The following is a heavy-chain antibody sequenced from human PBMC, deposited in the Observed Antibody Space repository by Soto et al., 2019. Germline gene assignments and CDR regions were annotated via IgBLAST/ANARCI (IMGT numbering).Heavy chain of an antibody. CDR1: GFTFSSYW. CDR2: INSDGSST. J-gene: IGHJ3*02. V-gene: IGHV3-74*01. Sequence: GGSLRLSCAASGFTFSSYWMHWVRQAPGKGLVWVSRINSDGSSTSYADSVKGRFTISRDNAKNTLYLQMNSLRAEDTAVYYCARLKRAPIWGSYGSTPDAFDIWGQGTMVTVSS. CDR3: ARLKRAPIWGSYGSTPDAFDI. D-gene: IGHD3-16*01.